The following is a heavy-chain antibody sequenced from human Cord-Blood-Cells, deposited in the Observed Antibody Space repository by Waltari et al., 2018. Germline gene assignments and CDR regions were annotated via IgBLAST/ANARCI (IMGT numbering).Heavy chain of an antibody. V-gene: IGHV3-7*01. CDR3: ARVGCRTSCYDY. J-gene: IGHJ4*02. CDR2: IKQDGSGK. Sequence: EVQLVESGGGLVQPGGSLSLSCAASGFTFSSYWMSWVRQAPGKGLEWVANIKQDGSGKYEGDSVEGRFTIARDNAKISLYLQMNGLRAEDTAVYYCARVGCRTSCYDYWGQGTLVTVTS. CDR1: GFTFSSYW. D-gene: IGHD2-2*01.